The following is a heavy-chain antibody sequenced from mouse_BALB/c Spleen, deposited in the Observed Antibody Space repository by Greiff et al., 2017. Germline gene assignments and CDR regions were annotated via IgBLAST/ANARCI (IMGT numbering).Heavy chain of an antibody. J-gene: IGHJ3*01. D-gene: IGHD1-1*01. CDR1: GYTFSSYW. V-gene: IGHV1-7*01. CDR3: ARDYYGSPFAY. CDR2: INPSTGYT. Sequence: VQLQQSGAELAKPGASVKMFCKASGYTFSSYWMHWVKQRPGQGLEWIGYINPSTGYTEYNQKFKDKATLTADKSSSTAYMQLSSLTSEDSAVYYCARDYYGSPFAYWGQGTLVTVSA.